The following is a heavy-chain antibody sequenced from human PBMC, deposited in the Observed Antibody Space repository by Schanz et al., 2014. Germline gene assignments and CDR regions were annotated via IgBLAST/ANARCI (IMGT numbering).Heavy chain of an antibody. CDR3: AREIPAGGHFDY. CDR2: ISYDGNNK. CDR1: GFSFSSYA. J-gene: IGHJ4*02. D-gene: IGHD2-15*01. Sequence: QVQLVESGGGVVQPGRSLRLSCAGSGFSFSSYAMHWVRQAPGKGLEWVALISYDGNNKYYADSVKGRFTISRDNSKNTLYLRMISLRAEDTAMFYCAREIPAGGHFDYWGQGTLVSVSS. V-gene: IGHV3-30*04.